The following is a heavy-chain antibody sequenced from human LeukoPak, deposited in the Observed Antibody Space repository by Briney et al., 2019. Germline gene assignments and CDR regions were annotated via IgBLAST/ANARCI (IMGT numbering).Heavy chain of an antibody. CDR2: INHSGST. Sequence: SETLSLTCAVYGGSFSGYYWSWIRQPPGKGLEWIGEINHSGSTNYNPSLKSRVTISVDTSKIQFSLKLSSVTAADTAVYYCARGTVNYYDSSGYYTPFDYWGQGTLVTVSS. CDR1: GGSFSGYY. CDR3: ARGTVNYYDSSGYYTPFDY. J-gene: IGHJ4*02. D-gene: IGHD3-22*01. V-gene: IGHV4-34*01.